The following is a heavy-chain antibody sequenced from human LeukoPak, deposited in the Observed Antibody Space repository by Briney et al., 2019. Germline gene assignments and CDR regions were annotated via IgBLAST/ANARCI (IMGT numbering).Heavy chain of an antibody. CDR1: GGSFSGYY. CDR2: INHSGGT. Sequence: SETLSLTCAVYGGSFSGYYWSWLRQPPGKGLEWIGEINHSGGTNYNPSLKSRVTISVDTSKNQFSLKLSSVTAADTAVYYCARGRGYYYDSSGYWPWGQGTLVTVSS. CDR3: ARGRGYYYDSSGYWP. D-gene: IGHD3-22*01. J-gene: IGHJ4*02. V-gene: IGHV4-34*01.